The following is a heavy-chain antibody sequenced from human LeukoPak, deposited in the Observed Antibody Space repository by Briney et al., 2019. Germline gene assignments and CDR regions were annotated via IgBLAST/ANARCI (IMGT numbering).Heavy chain of an antibody. CDR2: IHFSGGT. CDR1: GGSFTGYY. D-gene: IGHD2-15*01. Sequence: PSDTLSLTCTVYGGSFTGYYWSWIRQPPGKGLEWIGTIHFSGGTSTNPSLKSRLTVSVDTSNNQFSLKLSSVTAADTAVYYCARYCSGGGCSSSSWFDPWGQGALVTVSA. V-gene: IGHV4-34*01. CDR3: ARYCSGGGCSSSSWFDP. J-gene: IGHJ5*02.